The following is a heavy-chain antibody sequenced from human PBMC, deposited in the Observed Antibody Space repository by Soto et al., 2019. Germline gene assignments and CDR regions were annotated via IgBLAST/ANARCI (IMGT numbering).Heavy chain of an antibody. D-gene: IGHD3-3*01. Sequence: SETLSLTCTVSGGSISSGDYYWSWIRQPPGKGLEWIGYIYYSGSTYYNPSLKSRVTISVDTSKNQFSLKLSSVTAADTAVYYCARDANYDFWSGYVYWGQGTLVTVSS. J-gene: IGHJ4*02. CDR1: GGSISSGDYY. V-gene: IGHV4-30-4*01. CDR3: ARDANYDFWSGYVY. CDR2: IYYSGST.